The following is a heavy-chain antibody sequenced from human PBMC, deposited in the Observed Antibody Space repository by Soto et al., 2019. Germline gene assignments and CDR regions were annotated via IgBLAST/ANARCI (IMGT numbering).Heavy chain of an antibody. CDR2: IIPIFGTA. D-gene: IGHD6-13*01. J-gene: IGHJ4*02. V-gene: IGHV1-69*13. Sequence: SVKVSCKASGGTFSSYAISWVRQAPGQGLEWMGGIIPIFGTANYAQKFQGRVTITADESTSTAYMELSSLRSEDTAVYYCASSYSSSWEAFDYWGQGTLGSVST. CDR3: ASSYSSSWEAFDY. CDR1: GGTFSSYA.